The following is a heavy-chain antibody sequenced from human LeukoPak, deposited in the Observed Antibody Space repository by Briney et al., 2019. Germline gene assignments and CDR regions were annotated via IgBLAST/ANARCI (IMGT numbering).Heavy chain of an antibody. CDR1: GGSISGYY. D-gene: IGHD1-7*01. V-gene: IGHV4-4*07. Sequence: PSETLSLTCTVSGGSISGYYWSWIRQPAGKGQEWIGRVYTSGSTHYNPSLKSRVTMSVDTSKNQFSLKLSSVTAADTAVYYCARLITGTTTAFDIWGQGTMVTVSS. J-gene: IGHJ3*02. CDR3: ARLITGTTTAFDI. CDR2: VYTSGST.